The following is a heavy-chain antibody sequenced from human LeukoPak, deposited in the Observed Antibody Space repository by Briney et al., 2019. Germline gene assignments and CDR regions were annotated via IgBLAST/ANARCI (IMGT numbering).Heavy chain of an antibody. Sequence: GGSLILSCAASGFTFGSYWMSWVRQAPGKGLEWVANIKQDGSEKYYVDSVKGRFTISRDNAKNSLFLQMNSLRAEDTAVYYCARGASGIQLWFFDPWGQGTLVSVSS. CDR3: ARGASGIQLWFFDP. D-gene: IGHD5-18*01. CDR1: GFTFGSYW. J-gene: IGHJ5*02. V-gene: IGHV3-7*01. CDR2: IKQDGSEK.